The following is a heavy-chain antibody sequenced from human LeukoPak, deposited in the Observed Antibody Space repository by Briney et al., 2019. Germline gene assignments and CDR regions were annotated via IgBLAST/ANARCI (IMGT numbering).Heavy chain of an antibody. D-gene: IGHD2-15*01. CDR2: IFTTGGA. J-gene: IGHJ4*02. V-gene: IGHV4-4*07. Sequence: SETLSLTCTVSGGSIGTYYWSWIRQPAGKGLEWIGRIFTTGGANYNPSLKSRVTMSLDTSKNLFSLKLNSVTAADTAVYYCARGSKWYGLDYWGQGTLVTVSS. CDR3: ARGSKWYGLDY. CDR1: GGSIGTYY.